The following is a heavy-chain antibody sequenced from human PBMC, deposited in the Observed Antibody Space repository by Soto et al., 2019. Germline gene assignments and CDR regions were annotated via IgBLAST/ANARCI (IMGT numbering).Heavy chain of an antibody. CDR2: IKEDGSEK. J-gene: IGHJ6*02. Sequence: HPVGSLRLSCAASGFSFSGSWMDWVRQAPGKGPEWVANIKEDGSEKSYVDSVKGRFTISRDNAKNSLYLQMNSLRAEDTAVYYCASLGRHGWGQGTTVTVSS. CDR1: GFSFSGSW. D-gene: IGHD3-16*01. V-gene: IGHV3-7*01. CDR3: ASLGRHG.